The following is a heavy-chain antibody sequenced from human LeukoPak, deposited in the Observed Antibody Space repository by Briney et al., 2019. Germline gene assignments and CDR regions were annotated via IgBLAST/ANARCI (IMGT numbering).Heavy chain of an antibody. V-gene: IGHV3-53*01. D-gene: IGHD6-13*01. J-gene: IGHJ4*02. CDR1: GFTVSSNY. CDR3: ARAGGYSSYYLDY. Sequence: PGGSLRLSCAASGFTVSSNYMSWVRQAPGKGLEWVSVIYSGGSTYYADSVKGRFTISRDNSKNTLYLQMNSLRAEDTAVYYCARAGGYSSYYLDYWGQGTLVTVSS. CDR2: IYSGGST.